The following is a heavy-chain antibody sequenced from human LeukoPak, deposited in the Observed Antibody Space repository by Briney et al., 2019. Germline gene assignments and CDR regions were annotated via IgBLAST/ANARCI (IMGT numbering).Heavy chain of an antibody. V-gene: IGHV3-7*04. CDR2: IKQDGTEK. D-gene: IGHD6-19*01. CDR3: AKDLRSVAGTAGADY. Sequence: GGSLRLSCAASGFTLSNHWMIWVRQAPGKGLECVANIKQDGTEKYYLDSVKGRFTISRDNSKNTLYLQMNSLRPEDTAVYYCAKDLRSVAGTAGADYWGQGTLVTVSS. CDR1: GFTLSNHW. J-gene: IGHJ4*02.